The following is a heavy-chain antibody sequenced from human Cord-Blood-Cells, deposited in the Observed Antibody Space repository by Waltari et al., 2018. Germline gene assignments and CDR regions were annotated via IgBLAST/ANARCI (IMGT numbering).Heavy chain of an antibody. Sequence: EAQLVESGGGLVQPGGYLRLSCAASGFTVSSNYMSWVRQAPGKGLEWVSVIYSGGSTYYADSVKGRFTISRHNSKNTLYLQMNSLRAEDTAVYYCARGSTGDGYWYFDLWGRGTLVTVSS. V-gene: IGHV3-53*04. D-gene: IGHD7-27*01. J-gene: IGHJ2*01. CDR1: GFTVSSNY. CDR3: ARGSTGDGYWYFDL. CDR2: IYSGGST.